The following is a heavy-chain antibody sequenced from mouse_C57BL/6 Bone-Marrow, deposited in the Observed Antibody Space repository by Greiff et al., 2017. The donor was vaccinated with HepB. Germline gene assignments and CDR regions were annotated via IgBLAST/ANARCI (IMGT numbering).Heavy chain of an antibody. CDR3: ARHGIYYYGSSPWFAY. D-gene: IGHD1-1*01. CDR1: GLTFSDYY. CDR2: ISNGGGST. V-gene: IGHV5-12*01. J-gene: IGHJ3*01. Sequence: EVQLVESGGGLVQPGGSLKLSCAASGLTFSDYYMYWVRQTPEKRLEWVAYISNGGGSTYYPDTVKGRFTISRDNAKNTLYLQMSRLKSEDTAMYYCARHGIYYYGSSPWFAYWGQGTLVTVSA.